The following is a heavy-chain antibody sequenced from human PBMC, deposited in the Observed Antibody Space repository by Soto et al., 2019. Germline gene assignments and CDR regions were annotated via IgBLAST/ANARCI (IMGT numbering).Heavy chain of an antibody. D-gene: IGHD3-10*01. Sequence: QVQLQESGPGLMKPSGTLSLTCAVSGGSISSNNWWSWVRQPPGKGVEWIGEIYHSGSTNYNPSLTSRVTISVDKSRNQFSLKLSAMTAADTAVYYCARDSGTRGVTGSFDYWGQGTLVTVSS. CDR1: GGSISSNNW. CDR3: ARDSGTRGVTGSFDY. J-gene: IGHJ4*02. CDR2: IYHSGST. V-gene: IGHV4-4*02.